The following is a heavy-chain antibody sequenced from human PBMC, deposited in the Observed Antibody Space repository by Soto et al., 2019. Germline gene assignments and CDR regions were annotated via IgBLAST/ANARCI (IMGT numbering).Heavy chain of an antibody. D-gene: IGHD6-19*01. V-gene: IGHV3-30*18. Sequence: QVQLVESGGGVVQPGRSLRLSCAASGFTFSSFGMHWVRQVPGKGLEWMALISYDGSKKYYADSVKGRFTISRDKSKNTLYLQMNSLRVEDTAVYYCAKDRGWSSADLDYWGQGTLVTVSS. CDR2: ISYDGSKK. CDR3: AKDRGWSSADLDY. CDR1: GFTFSSFG. J-gene: IGHJ4*02.